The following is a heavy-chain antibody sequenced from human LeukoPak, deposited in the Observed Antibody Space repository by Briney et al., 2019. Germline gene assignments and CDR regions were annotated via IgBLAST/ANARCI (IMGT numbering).Heavy chain of an antibody. V-gene: IGHV1-46*02. J-gene: IGHJ6*02. CDR3: ARDSGNFHYDMDV. D-gene: IGHD3-10*01. CDR2: KFSHDGST. Sequence: ASVNVSCKTSGYSFNSHHVHWVRQAPGQGLEWMGVKFSHDGSTSNTQKFQGRITMTRDTSTSTVYMELSSLRSEDTAVYYCARDSGNFHYDMDVWGQGTTVIVSS. CDR1: GYSFNSHH.